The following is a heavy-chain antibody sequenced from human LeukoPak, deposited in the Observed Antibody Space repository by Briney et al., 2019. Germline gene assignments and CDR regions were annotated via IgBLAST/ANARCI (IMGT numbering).Heavy chain of an antibody. J-gene: IGHJ4*02. CDR1: GFTFSDHY. CDR2: ARNKANSYTT. D-gene: IGHD4-23*01. CDR3: GSYYDGNSGGFDY. Sequence: GGSLRLSCAASGFTFSDHYMDWVSQPPGKGLEWVGRARNKANSYTTAYAASVKGRFTISRDDSKNSLYLQMNSLKTADTAVYYCGSYYDGNSGGFDYWGQGTLVTVSS. V-gene: IGHV3-72*01.